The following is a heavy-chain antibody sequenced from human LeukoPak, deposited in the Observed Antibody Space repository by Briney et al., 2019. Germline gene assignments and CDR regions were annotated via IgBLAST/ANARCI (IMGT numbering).Heavy chain of an antibody. D-gene: IGHD2-2*01. CDR2: IYYSGST. CDR3: ARHSGQGSHLLMPIDY. V-gene: IGHV4-39*01. Sequence: SETLSLTCTVSGGSISSSSYYWGWIRQPPGKGLEWIGSIYYSGSTYYNPSLKSRVTISVDTSKNQFSLKLSSVTAADTAVYYCARHSGQGSHLLMPIDYWGQETLVTVSS. J-gene: IGHJ4*02. CDR1: GGSISSSSYY.